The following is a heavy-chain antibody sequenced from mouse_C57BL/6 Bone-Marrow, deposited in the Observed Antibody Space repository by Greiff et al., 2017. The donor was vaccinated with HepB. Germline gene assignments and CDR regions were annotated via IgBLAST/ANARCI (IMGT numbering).Heavy chain of an antibody. CDR2: IYPGDGDT. CDR3: AKCELVAVHYYDMCY. J-gene: IGHJ4*01. V-gene: IGHV1-82*01. Sequence: QVQLQQSGPELVKPGASVKISCKASGYAFSSSWMNWVKQRPGQGLEWIGRIYPGDGDTNYNGKFKGKATLTADKSSSTAYMQLSSLTSEDSAVYFCAKCELVAVHYYDMCYWGKRTTVTV. CDR1: GYAFSSSW. D-gene: IGHD1-1*02.